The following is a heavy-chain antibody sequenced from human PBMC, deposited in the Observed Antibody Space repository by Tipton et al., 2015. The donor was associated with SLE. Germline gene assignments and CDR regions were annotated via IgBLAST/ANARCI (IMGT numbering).Heavy chain of an antibody. V-gene: IGHV3-48*03. D-gene: IGHD6-19*01. CDR2: ISTSGSSI. Sequence: SLRLSCAASGFIFSSYDMNWVRQAPGKGLEWVSYISTSGSSIYYADSVKGRFTISRDNAKKSLYLQMNSLRAEDTAVYYCARAVGGWSEYFQHRGQGTLVTVSS. J-gene: IGHJ1*01. CDR3: ARAVGGWSEYFQH. CDR1: GFIFSSYD.